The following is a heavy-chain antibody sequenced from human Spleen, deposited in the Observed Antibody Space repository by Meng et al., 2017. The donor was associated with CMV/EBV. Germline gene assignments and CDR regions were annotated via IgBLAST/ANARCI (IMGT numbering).Heavy chain of an antibody. V-gene: IGHV3-7*03. Sequence: GGSLRLSCAASGFTFSSFWMTWVRQAPGKGLEWVASINEGGSEKYYVDSVKGRFTISRDNAKTSLFLQMTSLRAEDTAVYYCATEKNSAFDVWGQGTMVTVSS. CDR3: ATEKNSAFDV. CDR2: INEGGSEK. D-gene: IGHD2/OR15-2a*01. J-gene: IGHJ3*01. CDR1: GFTFSSFW.